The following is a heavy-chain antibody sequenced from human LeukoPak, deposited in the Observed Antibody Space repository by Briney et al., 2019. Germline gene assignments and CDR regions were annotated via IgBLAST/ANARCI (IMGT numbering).Heavy chain of an antibody. CDR3: ARQMTSTRLFDS. Sequence: PGGSLRLSCVASGFIFSDHAFHWVRQSQDNGLEWVALIGSDGTKKYYADSVQGRFTVSRENSKNTLFLQMNTVRADDTAVYFCARQMTSTRLFDSWGQGTLVTVSS. J-gene: IGHJ4*02. V-gene: IGHV3-30*04. D-gene: IGHD5/OR15-5a*01. CDR1: GFIFSDHA. CDR2: IGSDGTKK.